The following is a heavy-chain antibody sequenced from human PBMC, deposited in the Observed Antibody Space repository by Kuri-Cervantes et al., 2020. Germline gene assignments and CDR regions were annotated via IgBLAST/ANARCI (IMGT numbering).Heavy chain of an antibody. CDR3: AKAAYCSGGSCYVIDYYYGMDV. J-gene: IGHJ6*02. CDR2: MNPNSGNT. CDR1: GYTFTSYD. Sequence: ASVKVSCKASGYTFTSYDINWVRQATGQGLEWMGWMNPNSGNTGYAQKFQGRVTMTRNTSISTAYMELSSLRSEDTAVYYCAKAAYCSGGSCYVIDYYYGMDVWGQGTTVTVSS. D-gene: IGHD2-15*01. V-gene: IGHV1-8*01.